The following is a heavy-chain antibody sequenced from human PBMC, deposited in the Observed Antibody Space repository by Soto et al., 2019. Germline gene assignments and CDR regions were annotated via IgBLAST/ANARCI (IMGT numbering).Heavy chain of an antibody. CDR2: IYWDDDK. V-gene: IGHV2-5*02. J-gene: IGHJ4*02. CDR3: ARRRYSGSYFDY. CDR1: GFSLSTSGVG. D-gene: IGHD1-26*01. Sequence: QITLKESGPTLVKPTQTLTLTCTFSGFSLSTSGVGVGWIRQPPGKALEWLALIYWDDDKRYSPSLKSRLTITKDTSKNQVVLTMTNMDPVDTATYYCARRRYSGSYFDYWGQGTLGAVSS.